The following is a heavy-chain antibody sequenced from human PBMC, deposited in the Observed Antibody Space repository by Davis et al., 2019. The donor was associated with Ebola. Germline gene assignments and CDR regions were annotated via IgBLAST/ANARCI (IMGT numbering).Heavy chain of an antibody. D-gene: IGHD6-19*01. CDR3: ARDSRWLVPGTYYYYGMDV. CDR2: IYYSGST. Sequence: SETLSLTCTVSGGSISSGDYYWSWIRQPPGKGLEWIGYIYYSGSTNYNPSLKSRVTISVDTSKNHFSLKLSSVTAADTAVYYCARDSRWLVPGTYYYYGMDVWGQGTTVTVSS. J-gene: IGHJ6*02. V-gene: IGHV4-61*03. CDR1: GGSISSGDYY.